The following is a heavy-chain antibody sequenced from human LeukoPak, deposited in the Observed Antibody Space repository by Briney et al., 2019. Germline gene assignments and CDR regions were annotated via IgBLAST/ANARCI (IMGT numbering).Heavy chain of an antibody. D-gene: IGHD3-22*01. J-gene: IGHJ4*02. CDR2: INPNSGGT. CDR3: ARGGYYYDSSGCYSSFDY. Sequence: ASVKVSCKASGYTFTGYYMHWVRQAPGQGLEWMGWINPNSGGTNYAQKFQGRVTMTRDTSISTAYMELSRLRSDDTAVYYCARGGYYYDSSGCYSSFDYWGQGTLVTVSS. CDR1: GYTFTGYY. V-gene: IGHV1-2*02.